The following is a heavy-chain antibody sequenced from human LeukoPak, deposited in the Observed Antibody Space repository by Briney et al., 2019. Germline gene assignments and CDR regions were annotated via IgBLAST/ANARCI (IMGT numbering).Heavy chain of an antibody. CDR3: ARQGSYGHLLASTLDY. CDR1: GGSISSSSYY. D-gene: IGHD5-18*01. Sequence: SETLSLTCTVSGGSISSSSYYWGWIRQPPGKGLEWIGSIYYSGSTYYNPSLKSRVTISVDTSKNQFSLKLSSVTAADTAVYYCARQGSYGHLLASTLDYWSQGTLVTVSS. V-gene: IGHV4-39*01. J-gene: IGHJ4*02. CDR2: IYYSGST.